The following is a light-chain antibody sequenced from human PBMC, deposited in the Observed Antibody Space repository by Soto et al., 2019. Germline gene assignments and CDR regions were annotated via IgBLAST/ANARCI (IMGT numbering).Light chain of an antibody. Sequence: QSALTQPASVSGSPGQSITISCTGTSSDVGSYNLVSWYQQHPGKAPKLMIYEGSKRPSGVSNRISGSKSGNTASLTISGLQAEDEDDYYCCSYAGSSTFEVFGGGTKVTVL. CDR2: EGS. J-gene: IGLJ3*02. CDR3: CSYAGSSTFEV. V-gene: IGLV2-23*03. CDR1: SSDVGSYNL.